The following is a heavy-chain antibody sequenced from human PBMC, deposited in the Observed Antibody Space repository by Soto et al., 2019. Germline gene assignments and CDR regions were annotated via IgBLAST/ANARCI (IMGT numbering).Heavy chain of an antibody. CDR3: AREGNNYDILTGRVYYYGMDV. CDR1: GGSISSGDYY. CDR2: IYYSWST. D-gene: IGHD3-9*01. J-gene: IGHJ6*02. V-gene: IGHV4-30-4*01. Sequence: ASETLSLTCTVSGGSISSGDYYWSWIRQPPGKGLEWIGYIYYSWSTYYDPSLKSRVTISVDTSKNQFSLKLSSVTAADTAVYYCAREGNNYDILTGRVYYYGMDVWGQGTTVTVSS.